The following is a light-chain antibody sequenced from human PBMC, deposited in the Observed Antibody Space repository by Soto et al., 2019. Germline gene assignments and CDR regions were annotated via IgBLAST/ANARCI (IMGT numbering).Light chain of an antibody. CDR1: QSVTSD. CDR3: QQYNNWPLT. J-gene: IGKJ4*01. CDR2: GAS. V-gene: IGKV3-15*01. Sequence: EIVMTQSPATLSVSPGERATLSCRASQSVTSDLAWYQQKPGHAPRLLIYGASTRATGFPARFSGSGSGTEFPLTLSSLQSEDFAVYYCQQYNNWPLTFGGGTKVEIE.